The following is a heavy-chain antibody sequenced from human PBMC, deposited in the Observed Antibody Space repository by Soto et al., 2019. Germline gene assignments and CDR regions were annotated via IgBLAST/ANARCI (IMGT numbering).Heavy chain of an antibody. D-gene: IGHD3-10*02. V-gene: IGHV1-2*02. Sequence: ASVKVSCKASGYPFSDYYMHWVRQAPGQGLEWMGWLNPKSGGTHYAQKFQGRVTMTRDTSISTAYMELSRLRSDDTAVYYCAREATYYVSRWGQETLVNVSS. J-gene: IGHJ4*02. CDR2: LNPKSGGT. CDR1: GYPFSDYY. CDR3: AREATYYVSR.